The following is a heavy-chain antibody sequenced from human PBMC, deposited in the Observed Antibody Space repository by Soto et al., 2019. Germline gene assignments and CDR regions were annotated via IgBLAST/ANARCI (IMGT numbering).Heavy chain of an antibody. D-gene: IGHD3-10*01. CDR1: GGSISSSSYY. V-gene: IGHV4-39*01. Sequence: SETLSLTCTVSGGSISSSSYYWGWIRQPPGKGLEWIGSIYYSGSTYYNPSLKSRVTISVETSKNQFSLKLSSVTAADTAVYYCARHVLLWFGELLKLYYFDYWGQGTLVTVSS. CDR3: ARHVLLWFGELLKLYYFDY. J-gene: IGHJ4*02. CDR2: IYYSGST.